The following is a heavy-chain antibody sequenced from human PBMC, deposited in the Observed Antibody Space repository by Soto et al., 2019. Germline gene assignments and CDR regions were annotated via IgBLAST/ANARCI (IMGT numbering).Heavy chain of an antibody. CDR2: VYDGGST. V-gene: IGHV4-4*02. CDR3: ARRVVTAILYYYYYGMDV. J-gene: IGHJ6*02. D-gene: IGHD2-21*02. CDR1: GGSIGSSNW. Sequence: PSETLSLTCAVSGGSIGSSNWWSWVRQSPGKGLEWIGEVYDGGSTNYNPSLKSRVTISLDKSKNQFSLKLRSVTAADTAVYYCARRVVTAILYYYYYGMDVWGQGTKVTVSS.